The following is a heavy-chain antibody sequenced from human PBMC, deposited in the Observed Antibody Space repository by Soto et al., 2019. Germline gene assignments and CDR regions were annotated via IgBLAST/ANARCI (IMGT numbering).Heavy chain of an antibody. CDR2: IYTSGST. Sequence: SASRSVTWTVSEGSSSGLYWRWILKPAGKGLEWIGRIYTSGSTNYNPSLKSRVTMAVETSKNQFSLKLSSVTAADTAVYYCEREGSSSSCYDVLEYWGKGTLVTVSS. CDR1: EGSSSGLY. J-gene: IGHJ4*02. V-gene: IGHV4-4*07. CDR3: EREGSSSSCYDVLEY. D-gene: IGHD2-2*01.